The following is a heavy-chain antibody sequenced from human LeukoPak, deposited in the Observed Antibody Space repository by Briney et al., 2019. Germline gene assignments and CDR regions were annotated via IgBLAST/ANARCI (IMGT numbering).Heavy chain of an antibody. Sequence: GASVKVSCKASGYTFTSYYMHWVRQAPGQGLEWMGIINPSGGSTSYAQKFQGRVTMTRDTSTSTAYMELSSLRSEDTAVYYCARGASAVYSNHAWYFDLWGRGTLVTVSS. CDR1: GYTFTSYY. CDR3: ARGASAVYSNHAWYFDL. D-gene: IGHD4-11*01. V-gene: IGHV1-46*01. J-gene: IGHJ2*01. CDR2: INPSGGST.